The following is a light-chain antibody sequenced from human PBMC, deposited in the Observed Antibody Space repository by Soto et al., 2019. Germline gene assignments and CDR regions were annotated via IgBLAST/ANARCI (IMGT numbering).Light chain of an antibody. CDR1: KNISSW. J-gene: IGKJ1*01. CDR2: DAS. V-gene: IGKV1-5*01. Sequence: ELRQYHWTMAVSGGGVVPGARRASKNISSWLAWYQQKPGKAPKLLIYDASSLESGVPSTFSGSGPGTAFTLTIRSLQPDDSAISYCQPYSSSAGTFGQGTRLDIK. CDR3: QPYSSSAGT.